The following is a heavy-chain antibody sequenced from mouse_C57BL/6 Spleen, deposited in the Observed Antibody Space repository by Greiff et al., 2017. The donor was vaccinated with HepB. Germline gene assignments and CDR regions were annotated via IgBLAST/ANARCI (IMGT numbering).Heavy chain of an antibody. J-gene: IGHJ3*01. CDR3: TRGREIYYYGCTFAY. V-gene: IGHV1-15*01. CDR2: IDPETGGT. CDR1: GYTFTDYE. Sequence: VQLQQSGAELVRPGASVTLSCKASGYTFTDYEMHWVKQTPVHGLEWIGVIDPETGGTAYNQKFKGKAILTADKSSSTAYMELRSLTSEDSAVYYCTRGREIYYYGCTFAYWGQGTLVTVSA. D-gene: IGHD1-1*01.